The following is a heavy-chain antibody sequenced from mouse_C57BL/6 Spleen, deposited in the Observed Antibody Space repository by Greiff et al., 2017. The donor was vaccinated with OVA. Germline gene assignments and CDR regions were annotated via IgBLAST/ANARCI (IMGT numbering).Heavy chain of an antibody. Sequence: QVQLKQPGAELVKPGASVKMSCKASGYTFTSYWITWVKQRPGQGLEWIGDIYPGSGSTNYNEKFKSKATLTVDTSSSTAYMQLSSLTSEDSAVYYCARSSMITTVRSFYYAMDYWGQGTSVTVSS. CDR2: IYPGSGST. D-gene: IGHD2-4*01. V-gene: IGHV1-55*01. J-gene: IGHJ4*01. CDR3: ARSSMITTVRSFYYAMDY. CDR1: GYTFTSYW.